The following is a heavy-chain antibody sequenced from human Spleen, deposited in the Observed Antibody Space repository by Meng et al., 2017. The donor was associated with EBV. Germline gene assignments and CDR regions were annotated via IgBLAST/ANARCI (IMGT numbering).Heavy chain of an antibody. D-gene: IGHD6-13*01. CDR1: GGSVTSGIYY. V-gene: IGHV4-61*01. CDR2: IKNSGST. CDR3: ARGVASSSWYSFDY. Sequence: QVQLQESGPGLVKPSETLSPTCTVSGGSVTSGIYYWNWIRQPPGKGLEWIGYIKNSGSTDYSPSLKSRVTISVDTSKNQFSLNLRSVSAADTAVYYCARGVASSSWYSFDYWGQGTLCIVSS. J-gene: IGHJ4*02.